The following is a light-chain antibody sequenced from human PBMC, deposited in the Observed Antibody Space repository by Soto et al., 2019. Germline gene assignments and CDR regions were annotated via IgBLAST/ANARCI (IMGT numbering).Light chain of an antibody. CDR2: DVS. Sequence: QSVLTQPASVSGSPGQSITISCTGTSSDVGGYNYVSWYQQHPGKAPKLMIYDVSNRPSGVSNRFSGSKSGNTASLTISGLQAEDEDYYYCSSYTISSTPGPYVVGTGTKLTVL. CDR1: SSDVGGYNY. CDR3: SSYTISSTPGPYV. J-gene: IGLJ1*01. V-gene: IGLV2-14*01.